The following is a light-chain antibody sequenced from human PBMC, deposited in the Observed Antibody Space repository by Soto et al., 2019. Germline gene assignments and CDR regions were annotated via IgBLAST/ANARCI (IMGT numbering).Light chain of an antibody. V-gene: IGLV2-8*01. CDR1: SSDVGGYNY. CDR2: EVS. J-gene: IGLJ2*01. Sequence: QSALTQPPSASGSPGQSVTISCTGSSSDVGGYNYVSWYQQHPGKAAKLMIYEVSKRPSGVPDRLSGSKSGNTASLTVSGLQAEDEADYYCSSYGGSNTVVFGRGTKLTVL. CDR3: SSYGGSNTVV.